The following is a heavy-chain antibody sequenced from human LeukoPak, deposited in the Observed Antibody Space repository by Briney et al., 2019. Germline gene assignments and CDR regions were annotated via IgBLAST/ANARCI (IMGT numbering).Heavy chain of an antibody. V-gene: IGHV3-23*01. CDR1: GITFSNYA. D-gene: IGHD2-21*02. CDR2: ISVTTGST. CDR3: AKGGDWSYYFGMDV. Sequence: PGGSLRLSCAASGITFSNYAMSWVRQAPGKGLEWVSGISVTTGSTFYADSVKGRFTISRDNSKSTLYLQMNSLRAEDTAVYYCAKGGDWSYYFGMDVWGRGTTVTVSS. J-gene: IGHJ6*02.